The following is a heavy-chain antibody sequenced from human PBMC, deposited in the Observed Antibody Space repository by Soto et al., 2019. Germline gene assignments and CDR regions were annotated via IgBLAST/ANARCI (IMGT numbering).Heavy chain of an antibody. CDR3: VKRTTGWYFDL. J-gene: IGHJ2*01. V-gene: IGHV3-23*01. CDR2: ISGSGGST. CDR1: GFTFTSYA. Sequence: EVQLLESGGGLVQPGGSLRLSCAASGFTFTSYAMNWVRQAPGKGLEWVSVISGSGGSTYYADSVKGRCTISRDNAKNTLYLQVNSRRAEDTAVYYCVKRTTGWYFDLWGRGTLVTVSS.